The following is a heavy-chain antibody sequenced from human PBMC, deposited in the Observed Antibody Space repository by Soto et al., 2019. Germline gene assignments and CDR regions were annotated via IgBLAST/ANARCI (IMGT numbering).Heavy chain of an antibody. Sequence: GGSLRLSCAASGFTFSTYGMHWVRQAPGKGLEWVAVISYDGSNKYYGDSVKGRFTISRDNSKNTLYLQMNSLRAEDTAVYYCAKARTAMVPDYWGQGTLVTVSS. V-gene: IGHV3-30*18. CDR1: GFTFSTYG. J-gene: IGHJ4*02. CDR3: AKARTAMVPDY. CDR2: ISYDGSNK. D-gene: IGHD5-18*01.